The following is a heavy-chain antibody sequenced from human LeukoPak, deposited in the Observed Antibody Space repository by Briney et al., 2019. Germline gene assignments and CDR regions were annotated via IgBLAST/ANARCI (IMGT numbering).Heavy chain of an antibody. D-gene: IGHD2-15*01. CDR1: GDSVSSNSAA. CDR3: ARGISDCSGGSCYSPYAFDI. V-gene: IGHV6-1*01. J-gene: IGHJ3*02. CDR2: KYYRSKWYN. Sequence: SQTLSLTCALSGDSVSSNSAAWNWIRQSPSRGLEWLGRKYYRSKWYNDYAVSVKSRITINPDTSKIQFSLKLSSVTAADTAVYYCARGISDCSGGSCYSPYAFDIWGQGTMVTVSS.